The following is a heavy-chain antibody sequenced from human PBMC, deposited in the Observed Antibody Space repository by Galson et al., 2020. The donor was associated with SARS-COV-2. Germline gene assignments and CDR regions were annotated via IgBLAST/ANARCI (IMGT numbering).Heavy chain of an antibody. V-gene: IGHV4-59*01. Sequence: SETLSLTCTVSGGSISSYYWSWIRQPPGKGLEWIGYIYYNGGTNYNPSLKSRVTISVDTSKNQFSLKLTSVTAADTAVYYCARDPSSYRLLDYWGQGTLVTVSS. D-gene: IGHD3-16*02. CDR2: IYYNGGT. CDR1: GGSISSYY. CDR3: ARDPSSYRLLDY. J-gene: IGHJ4*02.